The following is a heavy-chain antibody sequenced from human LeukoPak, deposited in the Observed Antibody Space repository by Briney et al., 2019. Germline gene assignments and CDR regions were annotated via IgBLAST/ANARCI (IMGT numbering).Heavy chain of an antibody. V-gene: IGHV7-4-1*02. J-gene: IGHJ6*03. CDR1: GYTFTSYA. Sequence: GASVKVSCKASGYTFTSYAMNWVRQAPGQGLGWMGWINTNTGNPTYAQGFTGRFVFSLDTSVSTAYLQISSLKAEDTAVYYCARDQSSSWSYYYYMDVWGKGTTVTVSS. D-gene: IGHD6-13*01. CDR2: INTNTGNP. CDR3: ARDQSSSWSYYYYMDV.